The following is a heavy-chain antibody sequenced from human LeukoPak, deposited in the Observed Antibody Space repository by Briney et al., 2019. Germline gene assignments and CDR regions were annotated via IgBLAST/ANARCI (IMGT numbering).Heavy chain of an antibody. D-gene: IGHD4-23*01. Sequence: GGSLRLSCAASGFTFSSYWMHWVRQAPGKGLVWVSRINSDGSSTSYADSVKGRFTISRDNAKNSLYLQMNSLRAEDTALYYCAKDGYYVDKYFDLWGRGTLVTVSS. CDR3: AKDGYYVDKYFDL. J-gene: IGHJ2*01. V-gene: IGHV3-74*01. CDR1: GFTFSSYW. CDR2: INSDGSST.